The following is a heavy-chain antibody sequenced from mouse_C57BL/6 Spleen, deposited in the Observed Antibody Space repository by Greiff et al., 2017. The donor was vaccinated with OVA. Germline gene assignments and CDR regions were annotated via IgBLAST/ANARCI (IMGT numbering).Heavy chain of an antibody. J-gene: IGHJ2*01. CDR1: GYTFTSYT. D-gene: IGHD1-1*01. Sequence: VQLKQSGAELARPGASVKMSCKASGYTFTSYTMHWVKQRPGQGLEWIGYINPSSGYTKYNQKFKDKATLTADKSSSTAYMQLSSLTSEDSAVYYCARLEYYGSSLYYFDYWGQGTTLTVSS. CDR3: ARLEYYGSSLYYFDY. V-gene: IGHV1-4*01. CDR2: INPSSGYT.